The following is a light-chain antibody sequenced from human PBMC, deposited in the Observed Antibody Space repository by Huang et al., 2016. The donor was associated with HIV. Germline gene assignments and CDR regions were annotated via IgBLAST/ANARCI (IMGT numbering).Light chain of an antibody. V-gene: IGKV1-39*01. J-gene: IGKJ4*01. CDR2: ASS. CDR3: QQSYSSLT. Sequence: PSSLSASVGDRVTITCRASQSIRSYLNWYQQKPGKAPKLLIYASSRMQSGVPSRFSGSGSGTDFTLTISSLQPEDFATYYCQQSYSSLTFGGGTKVEIK. CDR1: QSIRSY.